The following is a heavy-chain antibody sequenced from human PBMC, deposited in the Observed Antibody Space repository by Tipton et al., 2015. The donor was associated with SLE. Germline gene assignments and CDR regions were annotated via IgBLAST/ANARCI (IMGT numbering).Heavy chain of an antibody. D-gene: IGHD3-22*01. V-gene: IGHV4-30-4*01. CDR1: GGSISSGDYY. Sequence: TLSLTCTVSGGSISSGDYYWSWIRQPPGKGLEWIGEINHSGSTNYNPSLKSRVTISVDTSKNQFSLKLSSVTAADTAVYYCARETLVYYYDSSGPLDYWGQGTLVTVSS. J-gene: IGHJ4*02. CDR2: INHSGST. CDR3: ARETLVYYYDSSGPLDY.